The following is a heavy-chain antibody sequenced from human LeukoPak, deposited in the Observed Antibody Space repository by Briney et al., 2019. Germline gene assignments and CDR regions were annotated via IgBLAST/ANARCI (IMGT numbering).Heavy chain of an antibody. CDR2: MNPNSGNT. V-gene: IGHV1-8*01. J-gene: IGHJ4*02. D-gene: IGHD1-26*01. Sequence: ASVKVSCTVSGYTLTELSMHWVRQAPGKGLEWMGWMNPNSGNTGYAQKFQGRVTMTRNTSISTAYMELSSLRSEDTAVYYCAREFSGSSGCSWGQGTLVTVSS. CDR3: AREFSGSSGCS. CDR1: GYTLTELS.